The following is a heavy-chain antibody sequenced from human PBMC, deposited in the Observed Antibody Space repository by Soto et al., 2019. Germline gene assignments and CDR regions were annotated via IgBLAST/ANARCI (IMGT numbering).Heavy chain of an antibody. D-gene: IGHD2-15*01. CDR3: ARHGGYCSGGSCYLVSSLSDWFDP. CDR1: GGSISSSSYY. Sequence: QLQLQESGPGLVKPSETLSLTCTVSGGSISSSSYYWGWIRQPPGKGLEWIGSIYYSGSTYYNPSLKSRVTISVDTSKNQFSLKLSSVTAADTAVYYCARHGGYCSGGSCYLVSSLSDWFDPWGQGTLVTVSS. CDR2: IYYSGST. V-gene: IGHV4-39*01. J-gene: IGHJ5*02.